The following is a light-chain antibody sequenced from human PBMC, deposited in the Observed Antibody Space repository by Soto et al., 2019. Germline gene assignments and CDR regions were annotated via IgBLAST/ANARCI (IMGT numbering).Light chain of an antibody. V-gene: IGKV3-20*01. Sequence: EIVLTQSPGTLSLSPGERATLSCRASQSVSSSYLAWYQQKPGQAPRLLIYGASSRATGIPDRFSGSGSGTDFTLTISRLEPEDFASYYCQQLNSYPFTFGGGTKVEI. J-gene: IGKJ4*01. CDR1: QSVSSSY. CDR2: GAS. CDR3: QQLNSYPFT.